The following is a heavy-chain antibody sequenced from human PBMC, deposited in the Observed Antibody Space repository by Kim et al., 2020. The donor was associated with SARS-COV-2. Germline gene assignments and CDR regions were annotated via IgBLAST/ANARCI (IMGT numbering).Heavy chain of an antibody. Sequence: GGSLRLSCSASGFTFSSYAMHWVRQAPGKGLEYVSAISSNGGSTYYADSVKGRFTISRDNSKNTLYLQMSSLRAEDTAVYYCVKNNYGDYDPYYYGMDVWGQGTTVTVSS. J-gene: IGHJ6*02. CDR3: VKNNYGDYDPYYYGMDV. CDR1: GFTFSSYA. D-gene: IGHD4-17*01. CDR2: ISSNGGST. V-gene: IGHV3-64D*06.